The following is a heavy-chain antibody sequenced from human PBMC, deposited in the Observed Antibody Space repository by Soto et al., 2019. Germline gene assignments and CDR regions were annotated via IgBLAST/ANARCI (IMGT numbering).Heavy chain of an antibody. V-gene: IGHV1-3*01. D-gene: IGHD1-1*01. CDR2: INAGNGNT. J-gene: IGHJ6*03. CDR1: GYTFTSYA. CDR3: ARVQLTYYYYYYMDV. Sequence: ASVKVSCKASGYTFTSYAMHWVRQAPGQRLEWMGWINAGNGNTKYSQKFQGRVTITRDTSASTAYMELSSLRSEDTAVYYCARVQLTYYYYYYMDVWGKGTTVNVSS.